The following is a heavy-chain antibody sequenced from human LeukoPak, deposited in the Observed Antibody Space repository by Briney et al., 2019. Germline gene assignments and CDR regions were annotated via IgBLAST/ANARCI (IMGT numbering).Heavy chain of an antibody. CDR1: GFTFSDYY. J-gene: IGHJ4*02. Sequence: PGGSLRLSCAASGFTFSDYYMSWIRQAPGKGLEWVSYISSSSSYTNYADSVKGRFTISRDNAKNSLYLQMNSLRAEDTAVYYCARNTRDGYNPFYWGQGTLVTVSS. V-gene: IGHV3-11*03. CDR3: ARNTRDGYNPFY. CDR2: ISSSSSYT. D-gene: IGHD5-24*01.